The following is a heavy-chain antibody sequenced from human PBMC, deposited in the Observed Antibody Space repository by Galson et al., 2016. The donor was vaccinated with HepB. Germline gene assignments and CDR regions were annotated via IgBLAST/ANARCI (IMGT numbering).Heavy chain of an antibody. D-gene: IGHD2/OR15-2a*01. CDR2: ITSNGGST. Sequence: SLRLSCAASGFTFSQFAMHWVRQAPGKGLEPVSMITSNGGSTYYGDSVKGRFTISRDNAKNTLYRQMNSLRPEDTALYYCVTDETCDSNSCLDYWGQGTLVTVSS. J-gene: IGHJ4*02. CDR3: VTDETCDSNSCLDY. V-gene: IGHV3-64D*06. CDR1: GFTFSQFA.